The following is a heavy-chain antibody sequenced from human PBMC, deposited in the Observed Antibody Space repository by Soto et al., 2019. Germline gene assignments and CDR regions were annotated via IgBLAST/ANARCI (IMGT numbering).Heavy chain of an antibody. Sequence: GSLRLSCAASGFTVSSNYMSWVRQAPGKGLEWVSVIYSGGSTYYADSVKGRFTISRDNSKNTLYLQMNSLRAEDTAVYYCARSATIFGVVPPYYFDYWGQGTLVTVSS. CDR1: GFTVSSNY. J-gene: IGHJ4*02. CDR2: IYSGGST. CDR3: ARSATIFGVVPPYYFDY. V-gene: IGHV3-66*01. D-gene: IGHD3-3*01.